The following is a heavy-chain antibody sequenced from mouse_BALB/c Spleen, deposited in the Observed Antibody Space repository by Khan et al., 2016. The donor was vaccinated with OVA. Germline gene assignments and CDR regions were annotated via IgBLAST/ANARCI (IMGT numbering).Heavy chain of an antibody. D-gene: IGHD1-1*01. CDR1: GYTFTSYW. J-gene: IGHJ4*01. Sequence: DLVKPGASVKLSCKASGYTFTSYWINWIKQRPGQGLEWIGRIAPGSGSTDYNEMFKGKATLTVDTSSSTVYIQLSSLSSEDSAVYFCARENYYGSSCYAMDYWGQGTSVTASS. V-gene: IGHV1S41*01. CDR2: IAPGSGST. CDR3: ARENYYGSSCYAMDY.